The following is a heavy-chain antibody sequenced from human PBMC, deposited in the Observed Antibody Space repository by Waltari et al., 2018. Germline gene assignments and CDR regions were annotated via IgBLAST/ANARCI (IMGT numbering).Heavy chain of an antibody. D-gene: IGHD3-10*01. J-gene: IGHJ4*02. CDR3: ARDVGTGLWFRELLYDY. CDR1: GGSISSSSYY. Sequence: QLQLQESGPGLVKPSETLSLTCTVSGGSISSSSYYWGWIRQPPGKGLEWIGSIYYSGSTYYNPSLKSRVTISVDTSKNQFSLKLSSVTAADTAVYYCARDVGTGLWFRELLYDYWGQGTLVTVSS. V-gene: IGHV4-39*07. CDR2: IYYSGST.